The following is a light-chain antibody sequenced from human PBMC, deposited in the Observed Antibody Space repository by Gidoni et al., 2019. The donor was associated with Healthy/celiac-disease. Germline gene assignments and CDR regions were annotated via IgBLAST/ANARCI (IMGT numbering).Light chain of an antibody. V-gene: IGKV1-NL1*01. CDR2: AAS. CDR3: QQYYSTPFT. J-gene: IGKJ3*01. CDR1: QGISNS. Sequence: DSQMTQSPSSLSASVGDRVTITCRASQGISNSLAWYQQKPGKAPKLLLYAASRLESGVPSRFSGSGSGTEYTLTISSLQPEDFATYYCQQYYSTPFTFGPGTKVDIK.